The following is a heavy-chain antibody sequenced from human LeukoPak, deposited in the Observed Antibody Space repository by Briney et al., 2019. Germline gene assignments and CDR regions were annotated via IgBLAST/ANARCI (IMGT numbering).Heavy chain of an antibody. CDR1: GYTFTSYY. Sequence: ASVKVSCKASGYTFTSYYMHWVRQAPGQGLEWMGIINPSGGSTSYAQKFQGRVTMTRDTSTSTVYMELGSLRSEDTAVYYCARDWSGSYYSLYYFDYWGQGTLVTVSS. CDR2: INPSGGST. J-gene: IGHJ4*02. V-gene: IGHV1-46*01. D-gene: IGHD1-26*01. CDR3: ARDWSGSYYSLYYFDY.